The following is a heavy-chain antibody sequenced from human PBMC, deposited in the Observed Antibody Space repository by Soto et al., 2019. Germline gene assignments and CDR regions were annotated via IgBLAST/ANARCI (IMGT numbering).Heavy chain of an antibody. V-gene: IGHV1-46*03. CDR2: INPSGGST. J-gene: IGHJ5*02. Sequence: ASVKVSCKASGYTFTSYYMHWVRQAPGQGLEWMGIINPSGGSTSYAQKFQGRVTMTRDTSTSTVYMELSSLRSEDTAVYYCARQPDRLDCSSTSCYVGRDRRAPFDPWGQGTLVTVSS. CDR1: GYTFTSYY. CDR3: ARQPDRLDCSSTSCYVGRDRRAPFDP. D-gene: IGHD2-2*01.